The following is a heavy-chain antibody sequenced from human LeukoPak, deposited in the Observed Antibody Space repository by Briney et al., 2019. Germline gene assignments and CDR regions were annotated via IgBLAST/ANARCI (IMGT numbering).Heavy chain of an antibody. Sequence: KSSETLSLTCTVSGGSVTSTNYYWGWIRQPPGKGLEWIGNIYYSGSTSYNPSLKSRVTISVGTSKNQFSLKLSSVTAADTAVYYCARDTHTRYYYGVDVWGQGTTVTVS. D-gene: IGHD1-1*01. CDR3: ARDTHTRYYYGVDV. J-gene: IGHJ6*02. V-gene: IGHV4-39*07. CDR2: IYYSGST. CDR1: GGSVTSTNYY.